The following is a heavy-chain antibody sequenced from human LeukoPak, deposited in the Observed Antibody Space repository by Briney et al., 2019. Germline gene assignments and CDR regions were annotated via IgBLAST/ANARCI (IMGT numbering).Heavy chain of an antibody. J-gene: IGHJ4*02. V-gene: IGHV3-53*01. CDR1: GFTVSSYY. CDR2: IYTGGGR. Sequence: PGGSLRLSCAASGFTVSSYYMNWVRQAPGKELEWVSVIYTGGGRYYADSVRGRFTISRDTSKNMVFLQMNSLRVEDTAVYYCVRDYDVIGETNWGQGTLVTVSS. D-gene: IGHD2-21*01. CDR3: VRDYDVIGETN.